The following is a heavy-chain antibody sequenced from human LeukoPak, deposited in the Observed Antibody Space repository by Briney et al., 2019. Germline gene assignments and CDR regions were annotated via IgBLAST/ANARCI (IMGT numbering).Heavy chain of an antibody. D-gene: IGHD1-14*01. J-gene: IGHJ4*02. Sequence: GASVKVSCKASGYTFSSYGISWVRQARGQGPEWMGWISGYNGNTKYAQKVQGRVTMTTDTSTSTAYMEVRSLRSDDTAVYYCAGNLSSAGGFDSWGQGTLVTVSS. CDR1: GYTFSSYG. CDR2: ISGYNGNT. V-gene: IGHV1-18*01. CDR3: AGNLSSAGGFDS.